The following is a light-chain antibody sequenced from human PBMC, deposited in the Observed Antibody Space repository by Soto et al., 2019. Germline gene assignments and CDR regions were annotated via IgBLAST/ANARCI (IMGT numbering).Light chain of an antibody. CDR3: QQSYSTPGT. J-gene: IGKJ1*01. CDR1: QSVNKY. Sequence: DIQMTQSPSSLSASVGDRVTITCRASQSVNKYLNWYQQKPGKAPRLLIYAASTLHSGVPSRFSGSGSGTDFTLTISTLQPEDFATYYCQQSYSTPGTFGQGTKVEV. V-gene: IGKV1-39*01. CDR2: AAS.